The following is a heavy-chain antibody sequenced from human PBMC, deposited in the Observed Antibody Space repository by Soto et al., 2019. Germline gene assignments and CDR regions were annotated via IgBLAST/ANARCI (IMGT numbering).Heavy chain of an antibody. CDR1: GGTLSSYY. Sequence: SETLSLTCAVAGGTLSSYYLSWIRQPPGKGLEWIGYIYKSGSTNYNPSLKSRVTISIDTAKNQFSLKVSSVSAADTALYYCARGAVADQDWFDPWGRGTLVTVSS. J-gene: IGHJ5*02. CDR3: ARGAVADQDWFDP. V-gene: IGHV4-59*01. CDR2: IYKSGST. D-gene: IGHD6-19*01.